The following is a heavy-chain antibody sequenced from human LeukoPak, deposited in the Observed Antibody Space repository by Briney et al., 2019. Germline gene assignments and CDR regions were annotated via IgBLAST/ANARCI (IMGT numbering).Heavy chain of an antibody. CDR2: ISAYNGNT. CDR1: GYTFTSYG. Sequence: GASVKVSCKASGYTFTSYGISWVRQAPGQGLEWMGWISAYNGNTNYAQKLQGRVTMTTDTSTSTAYMELRSLRSDDAAVYYCARDRRHCSGGSCYYYYYGMDVWGQGTTVTVSS. D-gene: IGHD2-15*01. J-gene: IGHJ6*02. V-gene: IGHV1-18*01. CDR3: ARDRRHCSGGSCYYYYYGMDV.